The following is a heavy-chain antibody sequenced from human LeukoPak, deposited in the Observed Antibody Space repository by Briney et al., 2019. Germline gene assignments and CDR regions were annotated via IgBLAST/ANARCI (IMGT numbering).Heavy chain of an antibody. Sequence: GGSLRFSCAASGFTFSSYGMHWVRQAPGKGLEWVAVISYDGSNKYYADSVKGRFTISRDNSKNTLYLQMNSLRAEDTAVYYCAKDLYSSSWYPDYWGQGTLVTVSS. J-gene: IGHJ4*02. D-gene: IGHD6-13*01. CDR2: ISYDGSNK. V-gene: IGHV3-30*18. CDR1: GFTFSSYG. CDR3: AKDLYSSSWYPDY.